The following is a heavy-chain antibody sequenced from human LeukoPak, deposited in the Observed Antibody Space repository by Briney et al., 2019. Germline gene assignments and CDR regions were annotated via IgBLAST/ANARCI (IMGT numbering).Heavy chain of an antibody. CDR3: ARGGSNPAP. CDR2: ISWNSGSI. CDR1: GFTFDDYA. D-gene: IGHD3-16*01. J-gene: IGHJ5*02. V-gene: IGHV3-9*01. Sequence: PGRSLRLSCAASGFTFDDYAMHWVRQAPGKGLEWVSGISWNSGSIGYADSVKGRFTISRDNAKNSLYLQMNSLRAEDTAVYYCARGGSNPAPWGQGTLVTVSS.